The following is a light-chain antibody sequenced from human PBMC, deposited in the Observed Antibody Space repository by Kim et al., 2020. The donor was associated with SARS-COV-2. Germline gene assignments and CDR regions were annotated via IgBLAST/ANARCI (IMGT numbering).Light chain of an antibody. CDR1: NMETKS. V-gene: IGLV3-21*01. CDR3: QVWDGASDQWV. Sequence: ARGKTGTIHYGGNNMETKSVHWYQEKPGRARSLVIFFDRDRPSVHPERFSGSNSGNTAALTISRVEAGDEADYFCQVWDGASDQWVFGGGTQLTVL. J-gene: IGLJ3*02. CDR2: FDR.